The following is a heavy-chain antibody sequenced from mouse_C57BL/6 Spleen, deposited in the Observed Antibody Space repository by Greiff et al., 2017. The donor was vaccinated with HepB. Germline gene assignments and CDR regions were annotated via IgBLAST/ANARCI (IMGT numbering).Heavy chain of an antibody. Sequence: VKLMESGPGLVQPSQSLSITCTVSGFSLTSYGVHWVRQSPGKGLEWLGVIWRGGSTDYNAAFMSRLSITKDNSKSQVFFKMNSLQADDTAIYYCAKGGYGYDRYWYFDVWGTVTTVTVSS. V-gene: IGHV2-5*01. J-gene: IGHJ1*03. CDR2: IWRGGST. CDR1: GFSLTSYG. D-gene: IGHD2-2*01. CDR3: AKGGYGYDRYWYFDV.